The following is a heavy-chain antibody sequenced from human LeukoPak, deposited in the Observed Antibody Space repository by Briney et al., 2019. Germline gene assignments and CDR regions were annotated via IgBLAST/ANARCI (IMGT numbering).Heavy chain of an antibody. Sequence: GASVKVSCKASGYTFTSYDINWVRQATGQGLEWMGWMNPNSGNTGYAQKFQGTVTMTRNTSISTAYMELSSLRSKDTAVYFCAVGYRSGWYYYYYGMDVWGQGTTVTVSS. V-gene: IGHV1-8*01. CDR2: MNPNSGNT. CDR3: AVGYRSGWYYYYYGMDV. D-gene: IGHD6-19*01. J-gene: IGHJ6*02. CDR1: GYTFTSYD.